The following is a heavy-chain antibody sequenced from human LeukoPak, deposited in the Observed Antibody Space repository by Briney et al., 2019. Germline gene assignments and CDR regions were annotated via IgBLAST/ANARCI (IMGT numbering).Heavy chain of an antibody. V-gene: IGHV3-9*01. CDR3: AKGKGYSSSWLDY. J-gene: IGHJ4*02. D-gene: IGHD6-13*01. CDR2: ISWNSGSI. Sequence: GRSLRLSCAASGFTFDDYAMHWVRQAPGKGLEWVSGISWNSGSIGCADSVKGRFTISRDSAKNSLYLQMNSLRAEDTALYYCAKGKGYSSSWLDYWGQGTLVTVSS. CDR1: GFTFDDYA.